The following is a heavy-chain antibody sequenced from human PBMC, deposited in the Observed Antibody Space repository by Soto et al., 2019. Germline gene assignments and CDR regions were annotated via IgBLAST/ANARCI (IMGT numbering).Heavy chain of an antibody. D-gene: IGHD1-1*01. Sequence: GASVKVSCKASGGTFSSYAISWVRQAPGQGLEWMGGIIPIFGTANYAQKFQGRVTITADESTSSAYMELSSLRSEDTAVYYCARVDDRPPRDLNWFDPWGQGTLVTVSS. CDR1: GGTFSSYA. CDR3: ARVDDRPPRDLNWFDP. CDR2: IIPIFGTA. V-gene: IGHV1-69*13. J-gene: IGHJ5*02.